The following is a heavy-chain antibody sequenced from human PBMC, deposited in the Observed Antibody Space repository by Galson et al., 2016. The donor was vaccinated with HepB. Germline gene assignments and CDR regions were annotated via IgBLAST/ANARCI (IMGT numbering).Heavy chain of an antibody. CDR1: GGSISSYY. CDR2: FYTRGNT. J-gene: IGHJ3*02. Sequence: ETLSLTCTVSGGSISSYYWSWIRQPAGKGLEWFGRFYTRGNTNYHPSLKSRLTMSVDTSKNQFSLRLSSLTAAETAVYYRARGHSAEEDVFDIWGQGTMVTVSS. D-gene: IGHD2-15*01. CDR3: ARGHSAEEDVFDI. V-gene: IGHV4-4*07.